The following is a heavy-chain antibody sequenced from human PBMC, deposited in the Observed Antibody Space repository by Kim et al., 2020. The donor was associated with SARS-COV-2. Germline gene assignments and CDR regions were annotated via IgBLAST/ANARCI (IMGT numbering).Heavy chain of an antibody. J-gene: IGHJ4*02. CDR3: ARLTPLPNVDY. Sequence: DTRYSPSFQGQVTISADKSISTAYLQWSRLKASDTAMYYCARLTPLPNVDYWGQGTLVTVSS. D-gene: IGHD3-16*01. CDR2: DT. V-gene: IGHV5-51*01.